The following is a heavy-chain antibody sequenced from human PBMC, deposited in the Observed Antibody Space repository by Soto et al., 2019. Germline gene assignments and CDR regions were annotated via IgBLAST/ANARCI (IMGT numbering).Heavy chain of an antibody. D-gene: IGHD3-10*01. CDR1: GDSMSNYY. CDR3: ARRLMVXEVITHGMDV. CDR2: VSSSGST. V-gene: IGHV4-59*01. J-gene: IGHJ6*02. Sequence: SETLSLTCVVSGDSMSNYYWRWIRQPPGKGLEWIGDVSSSGSTNYNPSLKSRVTMSVDTAKNQFSLKLTSVTAADTAVYYRARRLMVXEVITHGMDVXGQGTTVTVSS.